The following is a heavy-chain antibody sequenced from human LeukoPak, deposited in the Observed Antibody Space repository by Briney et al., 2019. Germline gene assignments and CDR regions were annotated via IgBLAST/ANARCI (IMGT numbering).Heavy chain of an antibody. V-gene: IGHV1-69*05. CDR3: ARDSHYYDSSGYWFEH. CDR2: IIPIFGTA. D-gene: IGHD3-22*01. CDR1: GGTFSSYA. Sequence: ASVKVSCKASGGTFSSYAISWVRQAPGQGLEWMGRIIPIFGTANYAQKFQGRVTITTDESTSTAYMELSSLRSEDTAVYYCARDSHYYDSSGYWFEHWGQGTLVTVSS. J-gene: IGHJ1*01.